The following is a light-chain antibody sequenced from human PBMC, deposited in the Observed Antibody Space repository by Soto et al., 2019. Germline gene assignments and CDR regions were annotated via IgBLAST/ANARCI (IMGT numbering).Light chain of an antibody. J-gene: IGKJ5*01. CDR1: QSISTY. CDR3: QQSYRTPIT. Sequence: DIQLTQSPTPLSASVGDRVAITFLASQSISTYLNWYQQKPGKAPKVLIYAASNLQSGVPPRFSGSGSGTDFTLTISSLQPEDVATYFCQQSYRTPITFGQGGRLEIK. V-gene: IGKV1-39*01. CDR2: AAS.